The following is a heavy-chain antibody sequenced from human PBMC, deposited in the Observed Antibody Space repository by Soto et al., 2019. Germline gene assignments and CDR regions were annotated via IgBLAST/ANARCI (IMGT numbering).Heavy chain of an antibody. CDR1: GFTFSSYP. CDR2: IVASGGIT. Sequence: EVQLLESGGGLAQPGGSLRLSCAASGFTFSSYPMSWVRQAPGQRLEWVSGIVASGGITYYADSVKGRFTISRDNSKNMLYLQMNSLRAEDTAVYYCAKNSAATIRVGYDYWGQGTLVTVSS. V-gene: IGHV3-23*01. CDR3: AKNSAATIRVGYDY. J-gene: IGHJ4*02. D-gene: IGHD5-12*01.